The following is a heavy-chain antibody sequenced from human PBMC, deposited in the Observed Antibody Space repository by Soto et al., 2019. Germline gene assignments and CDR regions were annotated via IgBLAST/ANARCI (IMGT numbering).Heavy chain of an antibody. J-gene: IGHJ4*02. CDR3: ARDMGSVQWRVAY. CDR1: GYTFPIYY. Sequence: QVQLVQSGAEVKKPGASVKVSCKASGYTFPIYYMHWVRQAPGQGLERMGVSNPGGGCTDYGRKFQGRVTMTRDTSTSTAYRELSRLRSEDTAVYYCARDMGSVQWRVAYWGQGTLVTVSS. D-gene: IGHD6-19*01. V-gene: IGHV1-46*01. CDR2: SNPGGGCT.